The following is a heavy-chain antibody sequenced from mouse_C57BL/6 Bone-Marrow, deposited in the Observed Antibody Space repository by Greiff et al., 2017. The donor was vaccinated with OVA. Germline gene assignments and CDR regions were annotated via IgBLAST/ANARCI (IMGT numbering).Heavy chain of an antibody. D-gene: IGHD2-3*01. Sequence: EVQGVESGGGLVQPGGSLKLSCAASGFTFSDYYMYWVRQTPEKRLEWVAYISNGGGSNYYPDTVKGRVTISRDNAKNTLYLQMSRLKSEDTAMYYCARREGYDGYYEAWFAYWGQGTLVTVSA. V-gene: IGHV5-12*01. J-gene: IGHJ3*01. CDR1: GFTFSDYY. CDR3: ARREGYDGYYEAWFAY. CDR2: ISNGGGSN.